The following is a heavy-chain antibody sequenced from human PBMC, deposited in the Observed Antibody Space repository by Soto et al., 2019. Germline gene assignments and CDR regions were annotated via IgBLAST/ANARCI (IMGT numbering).Heavy chain of an antibody. J-gene: IGHJ6*02. Sequence: GGSLRLSCAASGFTFSNAWMSWVRQAPGKGLEWVGRIKSKTDGGTTDYAAPVKGRFTISRDDSKNTLYLQMSSLKTEDTAVYYCTTGYSNYYYGMDVWGQGTTVTVS. CDR2: IKSKTDGGTT. CDR1: GFTFSNAW. V-gene: IGHV3-15*01. CDR3: TTGYSNYYYGMDV. D-gene: IGHD4-4*01.